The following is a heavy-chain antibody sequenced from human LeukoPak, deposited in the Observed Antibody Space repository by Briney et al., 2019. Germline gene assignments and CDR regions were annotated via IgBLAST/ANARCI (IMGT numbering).Heavy chain of an antibody. CDR3: AGVSESGNYDY. D-gene: IGHD3-22*01. Sequence: PRVSLRRSCAACRCSFTSNGMHRVRQATGKGLEWVAVIWYDGTNKYYADSVKGRFTISRDTSNNMLYLQMNSLRAEDTAVYYCAGVSESGNYDYWGQGTLVTVSS. V-gene: IGHV3-33*01. CDR1: RCSFTSNG. CDR2: IWYDGTNK. J-gene: IGHJ4*02.